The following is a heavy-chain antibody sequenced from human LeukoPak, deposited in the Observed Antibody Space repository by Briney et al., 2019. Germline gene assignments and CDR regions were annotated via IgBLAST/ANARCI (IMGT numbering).Heavy chain of an antibody. CDR1: GGSFSGYY. J-gene: IGHJ6*03. CDR3: ARRRYDFWSGYYPYYYYYYMDV. CDR2: INHSGST. D-gene: IGHD3-3*01. V-gene: IGHV4-34*01. Sequence: SETLSLTCAVYGGSFSGYYWNWIRQPPGKGLEWIGEINHSGSTNYNPSLKSRVTISVDTSKNQFSLKLSSVTAADTAVYYCARRRYDFWSGYYPYYYYYYMDVWGKGTTVTVSS.